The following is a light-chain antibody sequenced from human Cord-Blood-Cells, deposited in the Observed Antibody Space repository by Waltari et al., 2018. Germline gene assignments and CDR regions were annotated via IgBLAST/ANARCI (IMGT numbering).Light chain of an antibody. CDR3: QQYYSTPIT. V-gene: IGKV4-1*01. J-gene: IGKJ5*01. Sequence: DIVMTQSPFSLAVSLGERATINCKSRQSVLYSSNNKNYLAWYQQKPGQPAKLLIYWASTREAGVPDRFSGSGSGTDYTLTISSLQAEDVAVYYCQQYYSTPITFGQGTRLEIK. CDR1: QSVLYSSNNKNY. CDR2: WAS.